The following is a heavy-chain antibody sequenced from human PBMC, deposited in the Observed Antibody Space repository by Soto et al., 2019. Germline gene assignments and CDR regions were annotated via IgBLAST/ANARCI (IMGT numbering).Heavy chain of an antibody. CDR2: IRNRPNSYAT. V-gene: IGHV3-73*02. D-gene: IGHD2-15*01. CDR1: GFRFTGSA. J-gene: IGHJ4*02. CDR3: TRACSGGSCYSTSDFAY. Sequence: EVVLVESGGGLVQPGGSLKLSCAASGFRFTGSAIHWVRQAPGKGLEWVGLIRNRPNSYATAYAESLKGRVTISRDDSRNTSYLQVKSLKSEDTAVYFCTRACSGGSCYSTSDFAYWGQGTLVTVS.